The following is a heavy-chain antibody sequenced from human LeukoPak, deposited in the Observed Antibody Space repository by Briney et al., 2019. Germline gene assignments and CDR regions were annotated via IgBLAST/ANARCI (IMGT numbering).Heavy chain of an antibody. D-gene: IGHD3-22*01. Sequence: SDILFFTCVSGGGFINYCFWTWRRQPAGDGLWLIGLVYTSSYTDYNPSLQSHVTISGDTSSNPVSLHLCSVTAADTAVYYCARESKTYDGSGYYHDSWGQGTRVTVSS. CDR2: VYTSSYT. J-gene: IGHJ4*02. CDR1: GGFINYCF. CDR3: ARESKTYDGSGYYHDS. V-gene: IGHV4-4*07.